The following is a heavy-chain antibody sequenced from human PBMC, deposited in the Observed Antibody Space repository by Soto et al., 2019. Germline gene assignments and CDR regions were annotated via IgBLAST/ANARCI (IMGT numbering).Heavy chain of an antibody. CDR1: GGTFSSYS. Sequence: GASVKVSCKPSGGTFSSYSFSWVRQVPGQRLEWMGWINAGNGNTKYSQKFQGRVTITRDTSASTGYMELSSLRSEDTAVYYCARDPGYSYGYNWGQGTLVTVSS. CDR2: INAGNGNT. V-gene: IGHV1-3*01. D-gene: IGHD5-18*01. J-gene: IGHJ4*02. CDR3: ARDPGYSYGYN.